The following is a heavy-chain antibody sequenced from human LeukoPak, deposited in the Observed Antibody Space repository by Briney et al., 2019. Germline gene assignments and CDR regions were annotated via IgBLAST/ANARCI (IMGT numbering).Heavy chain of an antibody. CDR1: GFTFSSYS. J-gene: IGHJ4*02. CDR3: ARDLLGISGSYTDY. V-gene: IGHV3-21*01. CDR2: ISSSSSYI. Sequence: PGGSLRLSCVASGFTFSSYSMNWVRQAPGKGLEWVSSISSSSSYIYYADSVKGRFTISRDNAKNSLYLQMNSLRAEDTAVYYCARDLLGISGSYTDYWGQGTLVTVSS. D-gene: IGHD1-26*01.